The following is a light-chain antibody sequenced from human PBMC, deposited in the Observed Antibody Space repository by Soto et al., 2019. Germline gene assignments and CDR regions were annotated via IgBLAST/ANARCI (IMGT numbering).Light chain of an antibody. V-gene: IGKV3-20*01. CDR2: GAS. CDR3: QQFGNSPYP. CDR1: QSVSSSY. Sequence: EIVLTQSPGTLSLSPGERATLSCRASQSVSSSYLAWYQQKPGQAPRLLIYGASSRATGIPDRFSGSGSGKDFTLTISRLEPEDFAVYYCQQFGNSPYPFGQGTRLEIK. J-gene: IGKJ2*01.